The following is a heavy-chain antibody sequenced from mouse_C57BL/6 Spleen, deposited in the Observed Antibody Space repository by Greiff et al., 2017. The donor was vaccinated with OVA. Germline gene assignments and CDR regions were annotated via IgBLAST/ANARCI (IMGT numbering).Heavy chain of an antibody. J-gene: IGHJ2*01. CDR1: GFTFSDAW. CDR3: TRRGDYDALDY. CDR2: IRNKANNHAT. D-gene: IGHD2-4*01. V-gene: IGHV6-6*01. Sequence: VQLKESGGGLVQPGGSMKLSCAASGFTFSDAWMDWVRQSPEKGLEWVAEIRNKANNHATYYAESVKGRFTISRDDSKSSVYLQMNSLRAEDTGIYYCTRRGDYDALDYWGQGTTLTVSS.